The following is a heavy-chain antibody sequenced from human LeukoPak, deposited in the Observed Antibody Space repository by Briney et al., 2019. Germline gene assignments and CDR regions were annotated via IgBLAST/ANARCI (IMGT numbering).Heavy chain of an antibody. V-gene: IGHV1-69*05. CDR2: IIPIFGTA. Sequence: GASVKVSCTASGGTFSSYAISWVRQAPGQGLEWMGGIIPIFGTANYAQKFQGRVTGTTDAYTSPASMEMSSLRSEDTAVYYCARGGDYYDSSGLKEAFDIWGQGTMVTVSS. J-gene: IGHJ3*02. D-gene: IGHD3-22*01. CDR1: GGTFSSYA. CDR3: ARGGDYYDSSGLKEAFDI.